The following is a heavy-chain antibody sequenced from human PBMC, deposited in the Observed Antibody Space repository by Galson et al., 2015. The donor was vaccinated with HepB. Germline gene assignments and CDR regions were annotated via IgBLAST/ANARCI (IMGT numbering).Heavy chain of an antibody. V-gene: IGHV4-4*09. CDR3: ASHPDYGDY. Sequence: VRPSETLSVTCTVSGVSIGTYYWSWFRQSPGKRMEWLGYIYSDGTTTYSPSLKSRISISVDTAKRRLSLTVRSVTAADTAVYSCASHPDYGDYWGQGTLVTVSS. CDR2: IYSDGTT. J-gene: IGHJ4*01. CDR1: GVSIGTYY.